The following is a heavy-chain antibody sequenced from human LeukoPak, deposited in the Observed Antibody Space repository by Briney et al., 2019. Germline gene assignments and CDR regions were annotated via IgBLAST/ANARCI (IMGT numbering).Heavy chain of an antibody. CDR2: IYYSGST. Sequence: SETLSLTCTVSGGSISSGSYYWGWIRQPPGKGLEWIGSIYYSGSTSYNPSLKSRVTISVDTSKNQFSLKLSSVTAADTAVYYCARRGYSYGDFDYWGQGTLVTVSS. J-gene: IGHJ4*02. CDR1: GGSISSGSYY. CDR3: ARRGYSYGDFDY. D-gene: IGHD5-18*01. V-gene: IGHV4-39*01.